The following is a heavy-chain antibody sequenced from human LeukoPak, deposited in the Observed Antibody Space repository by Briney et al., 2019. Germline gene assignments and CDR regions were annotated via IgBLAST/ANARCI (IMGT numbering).Heavy chain of an antibody. Sequence: PGGSLRLSCAASGFTFSSYWMHWVRQAPGKGLVWVSRINSDGSSTSYADSVKGRFTISRDNAKNTLYLQMNSLRAEDTAVYYCARDVGSGSYYQGDDYWGQGTLVTVSS. CDR1: GFTFSSYW. CDR3: ARDVGSGSYYQGDDY. V-gene: IGHV3-74*01. CDR2: INSDGSST. D-gene: IGHD3-10*01. J-gene: IGHJ4*02.